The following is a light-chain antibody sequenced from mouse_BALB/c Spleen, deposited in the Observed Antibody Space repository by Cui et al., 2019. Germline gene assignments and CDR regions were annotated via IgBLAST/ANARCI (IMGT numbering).Light chain of an antibody. CDR3: QQWSSYPRT. J-gene: IGKJ1*01. Sequence: QIVLTQPPAIMSASPGEKVTMTCSASSSVSYMYWYQQKPGSSPRLLIYDTSNLAPGVPVRFSGSGSGTSYSLTISRMEAEDAATYYCQQWSSYPRTFGGGTKLEIK. V-gene: IGKV4-55*01. CDR2: DTS. CDR1: SSVSY.